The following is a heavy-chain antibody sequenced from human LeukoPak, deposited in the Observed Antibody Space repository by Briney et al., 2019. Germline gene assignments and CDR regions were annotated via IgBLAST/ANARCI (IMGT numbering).Heavy chain of an antibody. V-gene: IGHV5-51*01. D-gene: IGHD2-21*01. CDR3: ARGVVGPPDYFDY. J-gene: IGHJ4*02. CDR1: GYTFNTYW. CDR2: IYAGDSDT. Sequence: GESLKISCQGSGYTFNTYWIGWVRQMPGKGLEWMGIIYAGDSDTRYSPSFQGQVTISADKSISTAYLQWSSLKASDTAMYYCARGVVGPPDYFDYWGQGTLVTVSS.